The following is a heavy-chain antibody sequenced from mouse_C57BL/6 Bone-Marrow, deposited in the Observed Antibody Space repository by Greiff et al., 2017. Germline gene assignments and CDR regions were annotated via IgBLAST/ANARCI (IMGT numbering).Heavy chain of an antibody. CDR3: ARGRRFAY. Sequence: VQLQQSGPGLVKPSQSLSLTCSVTGYSITSGYYWNWIRQFPGNKLEWMGYISYDGSNNYHPSLKNRISITRDTSKNQFFLKLNSVTTEDTATYYCARGRRFAYWGQGTLVTVSA. J-gene: IGHJ3*01. V-gene: IGHV3-6*01. CDR2: ISYDGSN. CDR1: GYSITSGYY.